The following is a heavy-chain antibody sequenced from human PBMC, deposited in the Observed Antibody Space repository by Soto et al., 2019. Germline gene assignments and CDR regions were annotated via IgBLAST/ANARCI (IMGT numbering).Heavy chain of an antibody. CDR2: IIPIFGTA. CDR1: GGTFSSYA. V-gene: IGHV1-69*13. J-gene: IGHJ6*02. Sequence: SVKVSCKASGGTFSSYAISWVRQAPGQGLEWMGGIIPIFGTANYAQKFQGRVTITADESTSTAYMVLSSLRSEDTAVYYCARGKYYYGSDGYYYGMDVWGQGTTVTVSS. D-gene: IGHD3-10*01. CDR3: ARGKYYYGSDGYYYGMDV.